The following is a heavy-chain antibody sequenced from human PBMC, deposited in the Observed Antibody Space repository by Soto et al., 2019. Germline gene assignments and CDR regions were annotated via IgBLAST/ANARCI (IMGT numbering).Heavy chain of an antibody. CDR1: GFSLSTSGMG. J-gene: IGHJ4*02. CDR2: IYWDDDK. V-gene: IGHV2-5*02. D-gene: IGHD6-13*01. Sequence: SGPTLVNPTQTLTLTCTFSGFSLSTSGMGVGWIRQPPGKALEWLSLIYWDDDKRYSPSLESRLSITKDTSKSQVVLTMTNMESVDTGTYYCAHSPPPTGAPGTYFSFDYWGQGILVTVSS. CDR3: AHSPPPTGAPGTYFSFDY.